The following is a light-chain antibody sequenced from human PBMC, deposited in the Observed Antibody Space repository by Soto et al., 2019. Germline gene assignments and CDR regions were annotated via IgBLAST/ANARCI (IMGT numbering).Light chain of an antibody. CDR3: QYYDSSLSVV. V-gene: IGLV1-40*01. CDR2: GNS. Sequence: QSVLTQPTSVSGAPGQRVTISCTGSSSNIGAGYDVHWYQQLPGTAPKLLIYGNSNRPSGVPDRFSGSKSGTSASLAITGLQAEDEADYYCQYYDSSLSVVFGGGTKLTVL. CDR1: SSNIGAGYD. J-gene: IGLJ2*01.